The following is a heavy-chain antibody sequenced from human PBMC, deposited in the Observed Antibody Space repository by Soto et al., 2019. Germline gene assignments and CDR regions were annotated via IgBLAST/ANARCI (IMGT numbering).Heavy chain of an antibody. Sequence: QMQLQESGPGLVKPSEALSLTCNVSGVSVSSVTYFWGWVRQPPGKGLEWIGSIYSNGRLYQNPSLKTRVSIVVDTSTNKLSLTLTSVTAGDTAVYYCARGIADYGSFDSWGQGTLATVSS. CDR3: ARGIADYGSFDS. V-gene: IGHV4-39*02. J-gene: IGHJ4*02. CDR2: IYSNGRL. D-gene: IGHD4-17*01. CDR1: GVSVSSVTYF.